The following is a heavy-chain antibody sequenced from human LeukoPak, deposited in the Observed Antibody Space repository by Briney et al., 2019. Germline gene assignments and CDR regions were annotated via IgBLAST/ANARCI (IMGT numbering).Heavy chain of an antibody. CDR1: GYTFTSYA. Sequence: ASVKVSCKASGYTFTSYAMNWVRQAPGQGLEWMGWINTNTGNPTYAQGFTGRFVFSLDTSVSTAYLQISSLKAEDTAVYYCARREGRRWLQSIHMDVWGKGTTVTVSS. J-gene: IGHJ6*04. CDR3: ARREGRRWLQSIHMDV. CDR2: INTNTGNP. V-gene: IGHV7-4-1*02. D-gene: IGHD5-24*01.